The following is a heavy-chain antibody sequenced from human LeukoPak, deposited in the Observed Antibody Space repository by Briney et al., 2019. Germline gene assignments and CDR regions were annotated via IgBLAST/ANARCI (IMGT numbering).Heavy chain of an antibody. V-gene: IGHV4-59*08. J-gene: IGHJ4*02. CDR3: ARHSGGVTLTDFDY. CDR1: GGSISSYY. CDR2: IYYSGST. D-gene: IGHD3-10*01. Sequence: SETLSLTCTVSGGSISSYYWSWIRQPPGKGLEWIEYIYYSGSTNYNPSLKSRVTISVDTSKNQFSLKLSSVTAADTAVYYCARHSGGVTLTDFDYWGQGTLVTVSS.